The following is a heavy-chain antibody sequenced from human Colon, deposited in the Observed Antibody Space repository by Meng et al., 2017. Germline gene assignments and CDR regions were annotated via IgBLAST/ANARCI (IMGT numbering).Heavy chain of an antibody. CDR3: ARTPMRRGIEYFQH. Sequence: HVQWVQSGAEVKKPGASVKVSCKASGFTFASFGFSWVRQAPGQGLEWMGWISGYNGNTNYAQKVQDRVTMTTDTSTTTAYMELRSLRSDDTAVYYCARTPMRRGIEYFQHWGQGTLVTVSS. CDR1: GFTFASFG. J-gene: IGHJ1*01. CDR2: ISGYNGNT. V-gene: IGHV1-18*01. D-gene: IGHD2-15*01.